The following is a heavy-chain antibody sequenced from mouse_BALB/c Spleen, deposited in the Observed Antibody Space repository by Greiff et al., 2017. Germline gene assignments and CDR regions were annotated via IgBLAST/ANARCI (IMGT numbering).Heavy chain of an antibody. CDR2: IYPGNVNT. Sequence: QVQLQQSGPELVKPGASVRISCKASGYTFTSYYIHWVKQRPGQGLEWIGWIYPGNVNTKYNEKFKGKATLTADKSSSTAYMQLSSLTSEDSAVYFCARSGNAMDYWGQGTSVTVSS. J-gene: IGHJ4*01. CDR1: GYTFTSYY. V-gene: IGHV1S56*01. D-gene: IGHD3-1*01. CDR3: ARSGNAMDY.